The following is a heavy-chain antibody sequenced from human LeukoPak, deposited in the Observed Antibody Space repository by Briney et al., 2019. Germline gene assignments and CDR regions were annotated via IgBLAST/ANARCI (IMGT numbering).Heavy chain of an antibody. CDR3: AHTSSGYKTPY. V-gene: IGHV2-5*01. CDR2: IYWNDDK. J-gene: IGHJ4*02. CDR1: GFSLSTSGVG. Sequence: SGPTLVNPTQTLTLTCTFSGFSLSTSGVGVGWIRQPPVKALEWLALIYWNDDKRYSPSLKSRLTITKDNSKNQVVLTMTNMDPVDTATYYCAHTSSGYKTPYWGQGTLVTVSS. D-gene: IGHD3-22*01.